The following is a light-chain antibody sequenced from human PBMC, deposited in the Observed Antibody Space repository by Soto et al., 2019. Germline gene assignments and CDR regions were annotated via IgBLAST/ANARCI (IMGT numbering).Light chain of an antibody. CDR1: QSVSSN. CDR2: GAS. J-gene: IGKJ1*01. V-gene: IGKV3-15*01. Sequence: EIVMTQSPATLSVSPGERATLSYRASQSVSSNLAWYQQKPGQAPRLLIYGASTRATGIPARFSGSGSGTEFTLTISSLQSEEFAVYYCKQYNNWPRTVGQGTKVDI. CDR3: KQYNNWPRT.